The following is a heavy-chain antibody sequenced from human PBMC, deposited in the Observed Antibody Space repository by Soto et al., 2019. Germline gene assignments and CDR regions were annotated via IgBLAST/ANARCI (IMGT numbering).Heavy chain of an antibody. Sequence: QVQLVQSGAEVKKPGASVKVSCRASGYTFTNYDINWVRQATGQGLEWMGWMNPNNGRTNYAPKFQGRVTMTRDTSTSTAYMELSSLTSEDTAIYYCARGAQPIDWWGQGALVTVSS. D-gene: IGHD6-13*01. CDR2: MNPNNGRT. CDR1: GYTFTNYD. V-gene: IGHV1-8*01. CDR3: ARGAQPIDW. J-gene: IGHJ4*02.